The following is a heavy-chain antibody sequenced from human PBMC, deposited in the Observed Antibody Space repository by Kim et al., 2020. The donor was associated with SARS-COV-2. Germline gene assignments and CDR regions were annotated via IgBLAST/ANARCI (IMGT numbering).Heavy chain of an antibody. CDR1: GFTFGSYG. J-gene: IGHJ4*02. V-gene: IGHV3-33*05. D-gene: IGHD2-15*01. Sequence: GGSLRLSCAASGFTFGSYGMHWVRQAPGKGLEWVAVISYDGSRKYYADSVKGRFTISRDNSKNTLYLQMNSLRAEDTAVYYCARDRGGLGCSGDSGYYFDYGGQGTLVTVSS. CDR3: ARDRGGLGCSGDSGYYFDY. CDR2: ISYDGSRK.